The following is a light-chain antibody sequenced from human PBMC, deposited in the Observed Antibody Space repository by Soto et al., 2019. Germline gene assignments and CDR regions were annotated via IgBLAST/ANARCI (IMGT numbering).Light chain of an antibody. Sequence: LTQPASLSGSPGQSITISCTGTSSDIGAYDYVSWFQQHPGKAPKLMISEVNNRPSGVSNRFSGSKSGNTAYLTISGLQVEDEAEYFCLSFTTTSTHVFGTGTKVTVL. CDR3: LSFTTTSTHV. CDR1: SSDIGAYDY. J-gene: IGLJ1*01. V-gene: IGLV2-14*01. CDR2: EVN.